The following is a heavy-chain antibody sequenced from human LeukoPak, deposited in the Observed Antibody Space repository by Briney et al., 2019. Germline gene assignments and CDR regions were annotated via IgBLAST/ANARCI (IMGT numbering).Heavy chain of an antibody. D-gene: IGHD6-19*01. J-gene: IGHJ4*02. CDR2: IFPGDSGT. Sequence: GESLKISCKGSGYTFSNFWIGWVRQMPGKGLEGMGIIFPGDSGTRNNPSFQGQVTMSVDKSISTVYLQWSSLKASDTAMYYCARHLYSGGWSSVDYWGQGTLVTVSS. CDR1: GYTFSNFW. V-gene: IGHV5-51*01. CDR3: ARHLYSGGWSSVDY.